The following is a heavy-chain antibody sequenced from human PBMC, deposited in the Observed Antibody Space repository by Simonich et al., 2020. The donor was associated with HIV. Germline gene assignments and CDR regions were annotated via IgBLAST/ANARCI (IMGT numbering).Heavy chain of an antibody. CDR1: GFTFSSYA. J-gene: IGHJ4*02. V-gene: IGHV3-23*01. CDR2: MRGSGGST. Sequence: EVQLLESGGGLVQPGGSLRLSCAASGFTFSSYAMRWVRQAPGKGLGGVSAMRGSGGSTYYADSVKGRFTISRDNSKNTLYLQMNSLRAEDTAVYYCAKDRYYNFWSGYYDYWGQGTLVTVSS. CDR3: AKDRYYNFWSGYYDY. D-gene: IGHD3-3*01.